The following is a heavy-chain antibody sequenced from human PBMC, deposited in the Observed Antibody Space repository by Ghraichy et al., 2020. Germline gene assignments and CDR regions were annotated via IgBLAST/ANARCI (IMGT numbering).Heavy chain of an antibody. CDR2: ITSSSRTI. V-gene: IGHV3-48*02. CDR1: GFTLSGYS. Sequence: GGSLRLSCVGSGFTLSGYSMNWVRQSPGKGLEWVAYITSSSRTISYADSVKGRFTISRDNAQNSLYLQMNSLRDEDTALYYCARGATMVRFFYYYDGMDVWGQGTTVTVSS. J-gene: IGHJ6*02. CDR3: ARGATMVRFFYYYDGMDV. D-gene: IGHD4-23*01.